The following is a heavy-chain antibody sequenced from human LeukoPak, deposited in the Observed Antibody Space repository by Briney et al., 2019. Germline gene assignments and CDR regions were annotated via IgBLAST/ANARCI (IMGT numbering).Heavy chain of an antibody. V-gene: IGHV4-4*07. CDR2: IYTSGST. Sequence: PSETLSLTCTVSGGSISSYYWSWIRQPAGKGLEWIGRIYTSGSTNYNPSLKSRVTMSVDTSKNQFSLKLSSVTAADTAVYYCAREAAWIQLWSYYFDYWGQGTLVTVSS. CDR3: AREAAWIQLWSYYFDY. D-gene: IGHD5-18*01. J-gene: IGHJ4*02. CDR1: GGSISSYY.